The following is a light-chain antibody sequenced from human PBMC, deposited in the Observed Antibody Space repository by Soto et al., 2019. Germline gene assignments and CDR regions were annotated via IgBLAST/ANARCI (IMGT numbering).Light chain of an antibody. CDR1: SSNIGAGYD. Sequence: QSALTQPPSVSGAPGQRVTISCTGSSSNIGAGYDVHWYQQVPGTAPKLLIYGNINRPSGVPDRFSGSKSGTSASLAITGLQAEDEAEYYCQSYDSSLVFGGGTKLTVL. CDR2: GNI. J-gene: IGLJ2*01. V-gene: IGLV1-40*01. CDR3: QSYDSSLV.